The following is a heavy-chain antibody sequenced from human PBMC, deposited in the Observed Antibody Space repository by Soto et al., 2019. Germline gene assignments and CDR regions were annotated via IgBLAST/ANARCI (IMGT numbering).Heavy chain of an antibody. D-gene: IGHD2-2*01. CDR2: ISGSGGST. CDR3: AKDDGKGTSWNGAFDI. V-gene: IGHV3-23*01. J-gene: IGHJ3*02. CDR1: GFTFSSYA. Sequence: GGSLRLSCAASGFTFSSYAMSWVRQAPGKGLEWVSAISGSGGSTYYADSVKGRFTISRDNSKNTLYLQMNSLRAEDTAVYYCAKDDGKGTSWNGAFDIWGQGTMVTVSS.